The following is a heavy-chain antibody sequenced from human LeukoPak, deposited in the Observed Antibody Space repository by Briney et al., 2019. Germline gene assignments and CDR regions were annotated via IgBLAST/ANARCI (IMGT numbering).Heavy chain of an antibody. V-gene: IGHV6-1*01. CDR3: VRDGNWGLDALDI. CDR1: GDSVSFNSDV. J-gene: IGHJ3*02. D-gene: IGHD7-27*01. Sequence: SQTLSLTCAISGDSVSFNSDVWNWITQSPSRGLEWLGRAYYRSKWLFDYAVSVKSRLTITPDTRRNQFSLQLNSLTPEDTGVYYSVRDGNWGLDALDIWGQGTMVTVSS. CDR2: AYYRSKWLF.